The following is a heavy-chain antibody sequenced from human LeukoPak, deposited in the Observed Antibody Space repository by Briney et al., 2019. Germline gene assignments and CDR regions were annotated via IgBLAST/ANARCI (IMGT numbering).Heavy chain of an antibody. Sequence: GGSLRLSCAASGFTFSSYSMNWVRQAPGKGLEWVSSISSSSSYIYYADSVKGRFTISRDNAKNSLYLQMSSLRAEDTAVYYCARSPSAGAYDYWGQGTLVTVSS. J-gene: IGHJ4*02. CDR2: ISSSSSYI. V-gene: IGHV3-21*01. D-gene: IGHD1-26*01. CDR1: GFTFSSYS. CDR3: ARSPSAGAYDY.